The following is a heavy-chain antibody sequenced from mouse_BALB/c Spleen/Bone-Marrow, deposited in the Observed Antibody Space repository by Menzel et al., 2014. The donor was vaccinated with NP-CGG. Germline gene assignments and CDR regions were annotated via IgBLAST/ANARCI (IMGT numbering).Heavy chain of an antibody. CDR1: GFNIKDTY. Sequence: VHVKQSGAELVKPGASVKLSCTASGFNIKDTYMHWVKQRPEQGLEWIGRIDPANGNTKYDPKFQGKATITADTSSNTAYLQLFSLTSEDTAVYYCARTPRATFYFDYWGQGTTLTVSS. J-gene: IGHJ2*01. D-gene: IGHD3-1*01. CDR2: IDPANGNT. CDR3: ARTPRATFYFDY. V-gene: IGHV14-3*02.